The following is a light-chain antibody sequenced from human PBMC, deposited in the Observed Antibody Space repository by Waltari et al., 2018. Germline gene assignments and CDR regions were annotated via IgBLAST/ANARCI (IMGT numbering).Light chain of an antibody. CDR2: EVS. CDR3: SSYTSSSSVV. J-gene: IGLJ2*01. CDR1: SSDVGGYNY. Sequence: QSALTQPASVSGSPGQSITISCTGTSSDVGGYNYVSWYQQHPGKAPNLMIYEVSKRPSGGANRFSGSKSGNTASLTISGLQAEDEADYYCSSYTSSSSVVFGGGTKLTVL. V-gene: IGLV2-14*01.